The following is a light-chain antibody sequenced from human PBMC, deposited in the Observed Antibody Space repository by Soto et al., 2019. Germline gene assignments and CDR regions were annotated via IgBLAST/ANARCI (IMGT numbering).Light chain of an antibody. CDR1: QAISNH. CDR3: LQYNNFPYT. J-gene: IGKJ2*01. V-gene: IGKV1-16*02. CDR2: NAI. Sequence: DIQVTQSPSSLSASVGDRVTITCWASQAISNHLAWFQQKPRRAHKSLIYNAISLQPGVPSKFNGRGSGTVLTRTLNNLQPEDFSVYYCLQYNNFPYTFGQGTKLEIK.